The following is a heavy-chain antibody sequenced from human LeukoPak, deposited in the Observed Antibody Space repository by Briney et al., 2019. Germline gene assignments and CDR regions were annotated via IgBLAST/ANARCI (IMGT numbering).Heavy chain of an antibody. D-gene: IGHD3-10*01. CDR3: AREVYYGSGSYYPVGEFDY. CDR1: GGSISSYY. CDR2: IYSSGST. V-gene: IGHV4-4*07. Sequence: PSETLSLTCAVYGGSISSYYWSWIRQPAGKGLEWIGRIYSSGSTNYNPSLKSRVTMSVDTSKNQFSLKLSSVTAADTAVYYCAREVYYGSGSYYPVGEFDYWGQGTLVTVSS. J-gene: IGHJ4*02.